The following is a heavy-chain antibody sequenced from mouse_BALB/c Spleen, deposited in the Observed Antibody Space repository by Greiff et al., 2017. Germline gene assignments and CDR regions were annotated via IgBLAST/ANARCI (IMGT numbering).Heavy chain of an antibody. CDR2: FYPGSGSI. CDR3: ARHQEELGLDY. J-gene: IGHJ2*01. CDR1: GYTFTEYI. Sequence: VMLVESGAGLVKPGASVKLSCKASGYTFTEYIIHWVKQRSGQGLEWIGWFYPGSGSIKYNEKFKDKATLTADKSSSTVYMELSRLTSEDSAVYFCARHQEELGLDYWGQGTTLTVSS. V-gene: IGHV1-62-2*01. D-gene: IGHD4-1*01.